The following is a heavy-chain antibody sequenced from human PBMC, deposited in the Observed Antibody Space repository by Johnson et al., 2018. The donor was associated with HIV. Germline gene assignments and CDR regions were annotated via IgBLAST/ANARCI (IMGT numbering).Heavy chain of an antibody. D-gene: IGHD3-16*01. V-gene: IGHV3-20*04. J-gene: IGHJ3*02. CDR3: AKDERQMGGWSHAFDI. CDR1: GFSFDEYD. Sequence: VQLVESGGGLVQPGGSLRLSCAASGFSFDEYDMSWVRQAPGKGLEWVSGINWNGATPGSADSVKGRFTISRDNSRNTLYLQMNSLRPEDTAVYYCAKDERQMGGWSHAFDIWGQGTMVTVSS. CDR2: INWNGATP.